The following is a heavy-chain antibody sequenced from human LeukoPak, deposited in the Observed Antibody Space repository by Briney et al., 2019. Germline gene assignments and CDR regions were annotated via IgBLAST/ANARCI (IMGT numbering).Heavy chain of an antibody. D-gene: IGHD4-17*01. CDR1: GGSISSGNYY. CDR3: ARALPYADEDWYFDL. J-gene: IGHJ2*01. CDR2: ISTTGRT. Sequence: SETLSLTCTVSGGSISSGNYYWSWIRQPAGKGLEWIGRISTTGRTNYNPSLKSRVAMSVDTSRNHFSLKLSSVTAADTAVYFCARALPYADEDWYFDLWGRGTLVTVSS. V-gene: IGHV4-61*02.